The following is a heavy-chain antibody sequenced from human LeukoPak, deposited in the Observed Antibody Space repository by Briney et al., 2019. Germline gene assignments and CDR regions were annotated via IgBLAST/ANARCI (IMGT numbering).Heavy chain of an antibody. Sequence: SETLSLTCAVSGYSISSGYYWGWIRQPPGKGLEWIGSIYHSGSTYYNPSLKSRVTISVDMSKNQFSLKLSSVTAADTAVYYCARRYCSSTSCYYVDYWGQGTLVTVSS. CDR1: GYSISSGYY. CDR3: ARRYCSSTSCYYVDY. D-gene: IGHD2-2*01. J-gene: IGHJ4*02. CDR2: IYHSGST. V-gene: IGHV4-38-2*01.